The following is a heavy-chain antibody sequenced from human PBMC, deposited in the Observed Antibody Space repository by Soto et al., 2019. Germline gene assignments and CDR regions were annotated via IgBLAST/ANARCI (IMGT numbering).Heavy chain of an antibody. Sequence: GGSLRLSCAASRFTFSTYEMHWFRQAPGKGLEWVSYISTSGSTVYYADSVKGRFTVSRDNTRNSLYLQMDSLRDEDTALYYCVSEYCCGGSCYSRIFDYWGQGSLVTVSS. CDR2: ISTSGSTV. D-gene: IGHD2-15*01. CDR1: RFTFSTYE. V-gene: IGHV3-48*03. CDR3: VSEYCCGGSCYSRIFDY. J-gene: IGHJ4*02.